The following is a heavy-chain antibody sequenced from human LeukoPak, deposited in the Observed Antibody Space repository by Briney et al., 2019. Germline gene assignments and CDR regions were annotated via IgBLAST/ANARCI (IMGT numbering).Heavy chain of an antibody. CDR1: GFTFSSYT. J-gene: IGHJ4*02. Sequence: GGSLRLSCAVSGFTFSSYTMNWVRQAPGEGLEWVSTISTSSSYNYYADSVKGRFTISRDNAKNSLYLQMNSLRAEDTAVYYCGRVDNWDDGGYWGQGTLVTVSS. V-gene: IGHV3-21*01. CDR2: ISTSSSYN. CDR3: GRVDNWDDGGY. D-gene: IGHD1-20*01.